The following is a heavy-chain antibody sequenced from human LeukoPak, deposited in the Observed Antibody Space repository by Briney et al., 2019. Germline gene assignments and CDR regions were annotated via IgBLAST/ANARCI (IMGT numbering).Heavy chain of an antibody. Sequence: GGSLRLSCAASGLTFSSYAMSWVRQAPGKGLEWVSAISSGGGSTYYADSVKGRFTISRDDSKNTLYLQVNSLRAEDTAVYYCAKDFGLAIFGVVIATSFDYWGQGTLVTVSS. V-gene: IGHV3-23*01. D-gene: IGHD3-3*01. CDR1: GLTFSSYA. CDR3: AKDFGLAIFGVVIATSFDY. CDR2: ISSGGGST. J-gene: IGHJ4*02.